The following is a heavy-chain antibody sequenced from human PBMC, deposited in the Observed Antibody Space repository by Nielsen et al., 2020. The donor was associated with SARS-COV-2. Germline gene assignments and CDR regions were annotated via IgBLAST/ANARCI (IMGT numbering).Heavy chain of an antibody. J-gene: IGHJ4*02. CDR3: AKKGYSYGTFDY. CDR2: ISYDGSNK. Sequence: GEFLKISCAASGFTFSSYGMHWVRQAPGKGLEWVAVISYDGSNKYYADSVKGRFTISRDNSKNTLYLQMNSLRAEDTAVYYCAKKGYSYGTFDYWGQGTLVTVSS. D-gene: IGHD5-18*01. V-gene: IGHV3-30*18. CDR1: GFTFSSYG.